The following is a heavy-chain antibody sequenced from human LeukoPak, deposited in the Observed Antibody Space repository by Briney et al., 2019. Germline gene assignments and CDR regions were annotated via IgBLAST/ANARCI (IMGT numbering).Heavy chain of an antibody. J-gene: IGHJ4*02. V-gene: IGHV3-7*01. CDR2: IKQDGSEK. D-gene: IGHD3-10*01. CDR1: GFTFSSYW. CDR3: ARGGYYYGSGSYYT. Sequence: GGSLRLSCAASGFTFSSYWMSWVRQAPGKGLEWVANIKQDGSEKYYVDSVKGRFTISRDNVKNSLYLQMNSLRAEDTAVYYCARGGYYYGSGSYYTWGQGTLVTVSS.